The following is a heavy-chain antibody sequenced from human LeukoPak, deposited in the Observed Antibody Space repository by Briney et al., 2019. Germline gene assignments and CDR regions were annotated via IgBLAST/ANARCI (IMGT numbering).Heavy chain of an antibody. J-gene: IGHJ4*02. D-gene: IGHD5-12*01. CDR2: ISWNSGSI. Sequence: GGSLGLSCAASGFTFDDYAMHWVRQAPGKGLEWVSGISWNSGSIGYADSVKGRFTISRDNAKNSLYLQMNSLRAEDMALYYCAKDTTPLASYFDYWGQGTLVTVSS. CDR3: AKDTTPLASYFDY. V-gene: IGHV3-9*03. CDR1: GFTFDDYA.